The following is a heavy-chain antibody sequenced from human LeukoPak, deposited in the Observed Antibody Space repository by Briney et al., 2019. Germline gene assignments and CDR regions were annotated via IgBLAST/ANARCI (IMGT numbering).Heavy chain of an antibody. D-gene: IGHD6-19*01. V-gene: IGHV4-59*12. Sequence: SETLSLTCTVSGGSISSYYWSWIRQPPGKGLEWIGYIYYSGSTNYNPSLKSRVTISVDTSKNQFSLKLSSVTAADTAVYYCARVLSSGWYRCIDYWGQGTLVTVSS. CDR1: GGSISSYY. CDR3: ARVLSSGWYRCIDY. CDR2: IYYSGST. J-gene: IGHJ4*02.